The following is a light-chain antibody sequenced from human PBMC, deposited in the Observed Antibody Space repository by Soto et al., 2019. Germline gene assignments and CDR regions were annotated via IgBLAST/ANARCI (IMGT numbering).Light chain of an antibody. V-gene: IGKV1-5*01. J-gene: IGKJ4*01. Sequence: DIQMTQSPSTLSASVGDRVTITCRASQSISSWLAWYQQKPGKAPKLLIYDASSLESGVPSRFSGSGSGTEFTRTIRSLQPDDFATYYCQQYNSDSPFGGGTKVEI. CDR2: DAS. CDR3: QQYNSDSP. CDR1: QSISSW.